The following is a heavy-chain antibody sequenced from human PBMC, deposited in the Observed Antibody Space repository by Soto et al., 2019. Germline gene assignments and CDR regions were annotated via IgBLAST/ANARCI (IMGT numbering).Heavy chain of an antibody. CDR1: GYTFTTYG. J-gene: IGHJ5*02. V-gene: IGHV1-18*04. D-gene: IGHD2-2*01. CDR3: ARSARYCSSSICFAGVTWFDP. Sequence: ASVKVSCKASGYTFTTYGISWVRQAPGQGLEWMGWISSYNGNTNYAQRVQGRVTMTTDTSTSTTYMELRSLRSDDTAVYYCARSARYCSSSICFAGVTWFDPWGQGTLVTVSS. CDR2: ISSYNGNT.